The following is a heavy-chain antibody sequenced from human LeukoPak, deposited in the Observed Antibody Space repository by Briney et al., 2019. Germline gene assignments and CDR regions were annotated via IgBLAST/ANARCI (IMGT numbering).Heavy chain of an antibody. CDR1: GFTFDDYA. CDR2: INSDGSST. D-gene: IGHD4-23*01. V-gene: IGHV3-74*01. CDR3: ARSTPFGGPDY. J-gene: IGHJ4*02. Sequence: GGSLRLSCAASGFTFDDYAMHWVRQAPGKGLVWVSRINSDGSSTSYADSVKGRFTISRDNTKNTLYLQMNNLRVEDTAVFYCARSTPFGGPDYWGQGTLVTVSS.